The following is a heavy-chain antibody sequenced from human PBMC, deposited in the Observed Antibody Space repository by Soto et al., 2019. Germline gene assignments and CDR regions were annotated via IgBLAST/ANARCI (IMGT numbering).Heavy chain of an antibody. Sequence: QVQLVQSGAEMKKPGSSEKVSCQSSGGTFNTYAMNWVRQAPGQGPEWMGDISPMFGAASYAPKFQGRVTITADESTGTSYMQLSSLTSEDTALYFCAREVQVHTPAFVYWGQGTLVTVSS. CDR2: ISPMFGAA. D-gene: IGHD3-10*01. CDR3: AREVQVHTPAFVY. CDR1: GGTFNTYA. V-gene: IGHV1-69*19. J-gene: IGHJ4*02.